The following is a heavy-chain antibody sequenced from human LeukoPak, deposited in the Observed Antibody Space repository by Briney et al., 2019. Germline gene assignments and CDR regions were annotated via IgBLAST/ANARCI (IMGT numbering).Heavy chain of an antibody. CDR2: INPNSGGT. Sequence: ASVKVSCKASGYTFTGYHMHWVRQAPGQGLEWMGWINPNSGGTNYAQKFQGRVTMTRDKSISTAYMELSRLRSDDTAVYYCARDVDYYDSSGYYYDFDYWGQGTLVTVSS. CDR1: GYTFTGYH. D-gene: IGHD3-22*01. V-gene: IGHV1-2*02. CDR3: ARDVDYYDSSGYYYDFDY. J-gene: IGHJ4*02.